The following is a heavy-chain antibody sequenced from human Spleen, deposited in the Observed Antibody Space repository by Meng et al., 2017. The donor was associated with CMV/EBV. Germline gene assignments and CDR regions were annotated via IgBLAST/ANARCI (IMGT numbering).Heavy chain of an antibody. CDR3: TRAHGRDGYLAGY. Sequence: GESLKISCAASGFSFSDYSMNWVRQAPGKGLEWVSSISHSRTYIFYADSVKGRFTISRDNAKNSLYLQMNSLRAEDTAVYYCTRAHGRDGYLAGYWGQGTLVTVSS. D-gene: IGHD5-24*01. CDR1: GFSFSDYS. CDR2: ISHSRTYI. V-gene: IGHV3-21*01. J-gene: IGHJ4*02.